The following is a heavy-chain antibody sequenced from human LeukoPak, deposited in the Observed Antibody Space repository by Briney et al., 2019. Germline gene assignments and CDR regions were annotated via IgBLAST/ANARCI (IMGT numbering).Heavy chain of an antibody. CDR3: AGSGSYYRYFDY. V-gene: IGHV3-7*01. Sequence: RPGGSLRLSCTISGFTFSDYWMTWVRQAPGKGPEWVANIKQDGSQRYYVDSVRGRFTISRDNAKNSLFLQMNGLRAEDTAVYYCAGSGSYYRYFDYWGQGTLVTVSS. J-gene: IGHJ4*02. CDR2: IKQDGSQR. D-gene: IGHD1-26*01. CDR1: GFTFSDYW.